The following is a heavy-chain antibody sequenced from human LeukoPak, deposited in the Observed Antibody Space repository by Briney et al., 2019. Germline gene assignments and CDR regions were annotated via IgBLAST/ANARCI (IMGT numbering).Heavy chain of an antibody. V-gene: IGHV3-30*18. D-gene: IGHD5-18*01. CDR1: GFTFSSYG. Sequence: GGSLRLSCAASGFTFSSYGMNWVRQAPGKGLEWVAFISYDGTNTYYADSVKGRFTVSRDNAKNTLYLQMNSLRAEDTAVYYCAKDQGNSYGYITLLGGTYDFWGQGTLVTVSS. J-gene: IGHJ4*02. CDR3: AKDQGNSYGYITLLGGTYDF. CDR2: ISYDGTNT.